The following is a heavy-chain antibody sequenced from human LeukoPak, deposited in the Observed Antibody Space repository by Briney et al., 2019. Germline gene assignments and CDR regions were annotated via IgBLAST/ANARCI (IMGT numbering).Heavy chain of an antibody. Sequence: GSLRLSCAASGFTFSSYGMHWVRQAPGKGLEWVAVISYDGSNKYYADSVKGRFTISRDNSKNTLFLQMNSLRAEDTAVYYCAKDWSFYYYGMDVWGQGTTVTVSS. V-gene: IGHV3-30*18. J-gene: IGHJ6*02. D-gene: IGHD3-16*02. CDR2: ISYDGSNK. CDR3: AKDWSFYYYGMDV. CDR1: GFTFSSYG.